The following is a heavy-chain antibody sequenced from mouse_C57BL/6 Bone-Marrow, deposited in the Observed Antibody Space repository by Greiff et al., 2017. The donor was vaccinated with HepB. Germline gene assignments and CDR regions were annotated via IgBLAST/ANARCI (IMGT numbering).Heavy chain of an antibody. V-gene: IGHV2-9-1*01. D-gene: IGHD4-1*01. J-gene: IGHJ1*03. CDR3: ARNLGDWYFDG. CDR2: IWTGGGT. CDR1: GFSLTSNS. Sequence: VKLVESAPGLVAPSQSLSITCTVSGFSLTSNSISWVRQPPGKGLEWLGVIWTGGGTNYNSTLKTRLNISKDKSKSQVFLKMNSLQTDDTGRYYCARNLGDWYFDGWGTGTTVTVSS.